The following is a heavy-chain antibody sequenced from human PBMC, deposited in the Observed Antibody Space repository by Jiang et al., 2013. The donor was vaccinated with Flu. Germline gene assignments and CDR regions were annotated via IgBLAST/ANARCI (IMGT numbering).Heavy chain of an antibody. V-gene: IGHV3-49*03. Sequence: LVEVWGGLVQPGRSLRLSCTASGFSFGDYAVSWLRQAPGKGLEWVGFIRNKLYRGTTDYAASVKGRFTISRDDSKSIAYLQMSSLKTEDTAVYYCTRDLVRDIILIPATYFDYWGQGALVTVSS. CDR2: IRNKLYRGTT. J-gene: IGHJ4*02. D-gene: IGHD2-2*01. CDR1: GFSFGDYA. CDR3: TRDLVRDIILIPATYFDY.